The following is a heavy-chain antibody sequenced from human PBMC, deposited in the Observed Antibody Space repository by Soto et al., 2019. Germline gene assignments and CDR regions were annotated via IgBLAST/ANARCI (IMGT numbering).Heavy chain of an antibody. V-gene: IGHV3-9*01. CDR2: ISRNSGSI. CDR1: GFTFDDYA. CDR3: AKAPQEPVVTPFRGAFDI. J-gene: IGHJ3*02. D-gene: IGHD2-15*01. Sequence: EVQLVESGGGLVQPGRSLRLSCAASGFTFDDYAMHWVRQAPGKGLEWVSGISRNSGSIGYAYSVTGRFTISRDNAMNCPYLQMNSLRADDTAMYYCAKAPQEPVVTPFRGAFDIWGQGTMVTVSS.